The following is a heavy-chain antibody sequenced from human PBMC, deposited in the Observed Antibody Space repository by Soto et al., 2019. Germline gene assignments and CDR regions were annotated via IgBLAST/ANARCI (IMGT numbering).Heavy chain of an antibody. CDR2: IYYSGST. J-gene: IGHJ3*02. CDR3: ARGGYYYDSSGYSHFGAFDI. CDR1: GGSISSGGYY. Sequence: SETLSLTCTVSGGSISSGGYYWSWIRQHPGKGLEWIGYIYYSGSTYYNPSLKSRVTISVDTSKNQFSLKLSSVTAADTAVYYCARGGYYYDSSGYSHFGAFDIWGQGTMVTVSS. V-gene: IGHV4-31*03. D-gene: IGHD3-22*01.